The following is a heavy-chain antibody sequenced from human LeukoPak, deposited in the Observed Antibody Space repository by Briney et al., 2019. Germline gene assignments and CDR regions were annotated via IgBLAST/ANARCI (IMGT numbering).Heavy chain of an antibody. CDR2: ISSSSSTI. V-gene: IGHV3-48*01. D-gene: IGHD3-10*02. Sequence: GGSLRPSCAASGFTFSSYSMNWVRQAPGKGLEWVSYISSSSSTIYYADSVKGRFTISRDNAKNSLYLQMNSLRAEDTAVYYCAELGITMIGGVWGKGTTVTISS. CDR3: AELGITMIGGV. J-gene: IGHJ6*04. CDR1: GFTFSSYS.